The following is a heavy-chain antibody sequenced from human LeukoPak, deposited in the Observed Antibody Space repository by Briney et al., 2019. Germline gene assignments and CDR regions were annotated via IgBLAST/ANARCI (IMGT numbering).Heavy chain of an antibody. CDR2: INPNSGGT. V-gene: IGHV1-2*02. J-gene: IGHJ6*03. CDR1: GYTFTGYY. D-gene: IGHD5-12*01. Sequence: ASVKVSCKASGYTFTGYYMHWVRQAPGQGLEWMGWINPNSGGTNYAQKFQGRVTMTRDTSISTAYMELSRLRSDDTAVYYCARDDREWLRANYYYMDVWGKGTTVTISS. CDR3: ARDDREWLRANYYYMDV.